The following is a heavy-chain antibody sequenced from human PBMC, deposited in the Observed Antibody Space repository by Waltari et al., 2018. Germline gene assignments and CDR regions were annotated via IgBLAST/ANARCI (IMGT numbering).Heavy chain of an antibody. CDR2: IDGDGTTT. D-gene: IGHD1-1*01. CDR3: TRDWRHMAFDY. V-gene: IGHV3-74*01. J-gene: IGHJ4*02. CDR1: GLSIGYFW. Sequence: EIHLLESGGGLVQPGGSLRLSWTGSGLSIGYFWMHWVGLTPGKGLLGVSRIDGDGTTTTYADSVKGRFTISRDNAKNTVYLDMSSLRVEDTAVYFCTRDWRHMAFDYWGQGTRVTVSS.